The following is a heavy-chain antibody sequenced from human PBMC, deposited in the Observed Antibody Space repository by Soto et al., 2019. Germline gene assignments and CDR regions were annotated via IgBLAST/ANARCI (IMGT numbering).Heavy chain of an antibody. D-gene: IGHD6-19*01. Sequence: PSETLSLTCTVSGGSISSGGYYWSWIRQHPGKGLEWIGYIYYSGSTYYNPSLKSRVTISVDTSKNQFSLKLSSVTAADTAVYYCARSPVAGPPYYYYGMDVWGQGTTVTVSS. V-gene: IGHV4-31*03. J-gene: IGHJ6*02. CDR3: ARSPVAGPPYYYYGMDV. CDR2: IYYSGST. CDR1: GGSISSGGYY.